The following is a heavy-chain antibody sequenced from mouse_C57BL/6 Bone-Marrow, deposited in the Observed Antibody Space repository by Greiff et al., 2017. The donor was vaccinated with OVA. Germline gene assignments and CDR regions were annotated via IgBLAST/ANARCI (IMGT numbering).Heavy chain of an antibody. CDR3: TLYYSNYKWYFDV. D-gene: IGHD2-5*01. CDR2: IYPGNSDT. V-gene: IGHV1-5*01. CDR1: GYTFTSYW. Sequence: EVQLQQSGTVLARPGASVKMSCKTSGYTFTSYWMHWVKQRPGQGLEWIGAIYPGNSDTSYNQKFKGKAKLTAVTSASTAYMELSSLTNEDSAVYYCTLYYSNYKWYFDVWGTGTTVTVSS. J-gene: IGHJ1*03.